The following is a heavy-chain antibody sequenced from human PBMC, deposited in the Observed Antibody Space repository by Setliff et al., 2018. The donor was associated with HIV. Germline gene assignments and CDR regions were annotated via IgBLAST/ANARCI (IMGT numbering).Heavy chain of an antibody. CDR2: INHSGTT. D-gene: IGHD2-2*01. Sequence: SETLSLTCAVFGGSFSAYYWNWIRQTPGKGLEWIGEINHSGTTNYNPSLNSRVTISVDTSKRRFSLTLRSATAADTALYFCARRERYCSGTTCYRYFQHWGQGTLVTVSS. CDR3: ARRERYCSGTTCYRYFQH. V-gene: IGHV4-34*01. CDR1: GGSFSAYY. J-gene: IGHJ1*01.